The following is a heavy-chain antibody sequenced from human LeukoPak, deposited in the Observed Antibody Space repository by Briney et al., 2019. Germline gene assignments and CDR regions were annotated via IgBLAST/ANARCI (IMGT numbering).Heavy chain of an antibody. CDR2: FDPEDGET. J-gene: IGHJ4*02. CDR1: GYTLTELS. CDR3: ARVEYYDSSGYYHYDY. V-gene: IGHV1-24*01. D-gene: IGHD3-22*01. Sequence: ASVKVSCKVSGYTLTELSMHWVRQAPGKGLEWMGGFDPEDGETIYAQKFQGRVTMTEDTSTDTAYMELRSLRSDDTAVYYCARVEYYDSSGYYHYDYWGQGTLVSVSS.